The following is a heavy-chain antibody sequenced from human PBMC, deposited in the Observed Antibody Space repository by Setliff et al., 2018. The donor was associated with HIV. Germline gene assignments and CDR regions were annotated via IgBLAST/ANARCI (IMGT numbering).Heavy chain of an antibody. CDR2: IIPIFGTA. Sequence: VKVSCKASGDTFSNYAISWVRQAPGQGLEWMGGIIPIFGTANYAQKFEGRVTITADKSTSTAYMEVNSLRFEDTAVYYCARVFYYSAGSYPLDYWGQETLVTVSS. D-gene: IGHD3-10*01. V-gene: IGHV1-69*06. CDR1: GDTFSNYA. J-gene: IGHJ4*01. CDR3: ARVFYYSAGSYPLDY.